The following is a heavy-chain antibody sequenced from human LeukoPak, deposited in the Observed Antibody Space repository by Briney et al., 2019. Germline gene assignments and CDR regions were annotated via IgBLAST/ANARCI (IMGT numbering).Heavy chain of an antibody. V-gene: IGHV3-30*02. J-gene: IGHJ4*02. D-gene: IGHD1-14*01. CDR3: AKDKGTGGYFDY. Sequence: GGSLRLSCAASGFTFSSYSMNWVRQAPGKGLEWVAFIRYDGSYKYYPDSVKGRFTISRDNSKNTLCLQMNSLRAEDTAVYYCAKDKGTGGYFDYWGQGTLVTVSS. CDR2: IRYDGSYK. CDR1: GFTFSSYS.